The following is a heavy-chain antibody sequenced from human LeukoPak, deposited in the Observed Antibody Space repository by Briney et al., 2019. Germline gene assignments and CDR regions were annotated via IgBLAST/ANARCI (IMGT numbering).Heavy chain of an antibody. CDR3: ARGVGATTDYYYGLDV. Sequence: SQTLSLTCDISGDSVSSNSAAWDWIRQSPSRGLEWLGRTYYRSKWYNDYAVSVKGRLTINPDTSKNQLSLQLNSVTPEDTAVYCCARGVGATTDYYYGLDVWGQGTTVTVSS. CDR2: TYYRSKWYN. V-gene: IGHV6-1*01. CDR1: GDSVSSNSAA. D-gene: IGHD1-26*01. J-gene: IGHJ6*02.